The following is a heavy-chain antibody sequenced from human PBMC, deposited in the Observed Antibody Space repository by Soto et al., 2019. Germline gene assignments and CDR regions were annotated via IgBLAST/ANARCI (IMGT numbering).Heavy chain of an antibody. CDR1: GFSISTSGVG. V-gene: IGHV2-5*02. Sequence: QITLKESGPTLVEPTQTLTLTCSLSGFSISTSGVGVCWIRQTPGKALEWLVFIYWDNDKRYSPSLKRRLAITKDTSKNQVVLTMTDMDPVDTGTYYCAHRRDYYGDWNSGQFDYWGQGTLVTVSS. CDR2: IYWDNDK. D-gene: IGHD4-17*01. J-gene: IGHJ4*02. CDR3: AHRRDYYGDWNSGQFDY.